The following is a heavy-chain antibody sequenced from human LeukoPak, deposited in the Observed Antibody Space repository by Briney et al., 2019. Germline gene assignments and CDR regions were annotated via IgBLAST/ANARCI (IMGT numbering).Heavy chain of an antibody. V-gene: IGHV3-23*01. J-gene: IGHJ4*02. D-gene: IGHD3/OR15-3a*01. Sequence: PGASLRLSCAASGFTFSTYPMSWVRQAPGKGLEWVSSISENGAGTYYADSAKGWFTISRDNSRNTMYLQMHSLRVGDTAVYYCASQGTGYHSVWGQGTLVTVSS. CDR1: GFTFSTYP. CDR2: ISENGAGT. CDR3: ASQGTGYHSV.